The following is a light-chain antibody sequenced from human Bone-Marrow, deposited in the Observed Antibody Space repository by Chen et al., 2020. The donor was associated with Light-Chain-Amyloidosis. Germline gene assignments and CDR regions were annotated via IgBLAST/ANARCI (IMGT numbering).Light chain of an antibody. V-gene: IGLV2-14*01. CDR1: SSDVGGDNH. J-gene: IGLJ1*01. Sequence: QSALTQPASVSGSPGQSITISCTGTSSDVGGDNHVSWYQQHPDKAPKPMIYEVTNRPSWVPDRFSGSKSDNTASLTISGRQTEDEADYFCSSYTITNTLVFGSGTRVTVL. CDR2: EVT. CDR3: SSYTITNTLV.